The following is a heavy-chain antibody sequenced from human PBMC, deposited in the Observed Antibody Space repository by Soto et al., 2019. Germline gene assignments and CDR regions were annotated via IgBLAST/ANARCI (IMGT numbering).Heavy chain of an antibody. D-gene: IGHD3-22*01. J-gene: IGHJ4*02. Sequence: SETLSLTCAVSGGSISSSNWWSWVRQPPGKGLEWIGEIYHSGSTNYNPSLKSRVTISVDKSKNQFSLKLSSVTAADTAVYYCARDGDYYDSSGYYWRYFDYWGQGTLVTVSS. CDR2: IYHSGST. CDR1: GGSISSSNW. V-gene: IGHV4-4*02. CDR3: ARDGDYYDSSGYYWRYFDY.